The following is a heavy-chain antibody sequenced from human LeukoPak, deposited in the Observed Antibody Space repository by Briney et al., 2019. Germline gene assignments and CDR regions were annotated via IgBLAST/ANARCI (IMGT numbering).Heavy chain of an antibody. CDR1: GFTFSSYG. V-gene: IGHV3-30*18. CDR3: AKEGATTGKVRYCFDY. D-gene: IGHD1-1*01. Sequence: AGRSLRLSCAASGFTFSSYGMHWVRQAPGKGLEWVAVVSDDGSTTYSADSVKGRLTISRDNPKNTLYLEMSSLTVEDTAVYYCAKEGATTGKVRYCFDYWGQGTLVTVSS. J-gene: IGHJ4*02. CDR2: VSDDGSTT.